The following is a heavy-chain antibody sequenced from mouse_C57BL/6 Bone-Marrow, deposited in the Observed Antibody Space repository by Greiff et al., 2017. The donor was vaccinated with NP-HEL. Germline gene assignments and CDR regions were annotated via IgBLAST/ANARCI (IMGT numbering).Heavy chain of an antibody. CDR2: IDPENGDT. CDR1: GFNIKDDY. CDR3: TTDRSDY. J-gene: IGHJ2*01. D-gene: IGHD2-14*01. Sequence: VQLQQSGAELVRPGASVKLSCTASGFNIKDDYMHWVKQRPEQGLEWIGWIDPENGDTEYASKFQGKATITADTSSNTAYLQLSSLTSEDTAVYYCTTDRSDYWGQGTTLTVSS. V-gene: IGHV14-4*01.